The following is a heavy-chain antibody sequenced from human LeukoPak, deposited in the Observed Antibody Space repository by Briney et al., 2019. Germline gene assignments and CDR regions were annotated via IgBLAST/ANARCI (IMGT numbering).Heavy chain of an antibody. V-gene: IGHV3-48*01. CDR3: AKDKCLYCSGGPSPEVSFDY. D-gene: IGHD2-15*01. Sequence: GGSLRLSCAASGFTFSSYSMNWVRQAPGKGLEWVSYISSSSSTIYYADSVKGRFTISRDNAKNSLYLQMNSLRTEDTALYYCAKDKCLYCSGGPSPEVSFDYWGQGTLVTVSS. CDR1: GFTFSSYS. J-gene: IGHJ4*02. CDR2: ISSSSSTI.